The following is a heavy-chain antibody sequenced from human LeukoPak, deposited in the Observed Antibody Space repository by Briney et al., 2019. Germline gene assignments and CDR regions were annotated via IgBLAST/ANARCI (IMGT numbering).Heavy chain of an antibody. V-gene: IGHV3-30*03. CDR3: ARGGSYPFDY. CDR2: ISSDGIDK. Sequence: PGGSLRLSCAASGFPFSNYGMHWVRQAPGKGLEWVAVISSDGIDKYYADSVKGRFTISRDNAKNTLYLQMNSLRAEDTAVYYCARGGSYPFDYWGQGTLVTVSS. J-gene: IGHJ4*02. D-gene: IGHD1-26*01. CDR1: GFPFSNYG.